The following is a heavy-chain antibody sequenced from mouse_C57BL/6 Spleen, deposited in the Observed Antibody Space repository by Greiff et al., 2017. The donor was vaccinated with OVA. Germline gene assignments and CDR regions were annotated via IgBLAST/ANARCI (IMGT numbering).Heavy chain of an antibody. CDR3: AREGTTVVARGWYFDV. V-gene: IGHV1-64*01. Sequence: VQLQQSGAELVKPGASVKLSCKASGYTFTSYWMHWVKQRPGQGLEWIGMIHPNSGSTNYNEKFKSKATLTVDKSSSTAYMQLSSLTSEDSAVYYCAREGTTVVARGWYFDVWGTGTTVTVSS. CDR2: IHPNSGST. J-gene: IGHJ1*03. D-gene: IGHD1-1*01. CDR1: GYTFTSYW.